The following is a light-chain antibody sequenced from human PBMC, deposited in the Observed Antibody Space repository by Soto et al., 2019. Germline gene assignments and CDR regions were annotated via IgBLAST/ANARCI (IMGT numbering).Light chain of an antibody. CDR2: GAS. Sequence: EIVLTQSPGTLSLSPGERATLSCRASQSVSSSYLAWYQQKPGQAPRLLIYGASRRATGIPDRFRASGSGTDFPLTISRLEPEDLAVYYCQQYGSSPLITFGQGTRLEIK. V-gene: IGKV3-20*01. J-gene: IGKJ5*01. CDR1: QSVSSSY. CDR3: QQYGSSPLIT.